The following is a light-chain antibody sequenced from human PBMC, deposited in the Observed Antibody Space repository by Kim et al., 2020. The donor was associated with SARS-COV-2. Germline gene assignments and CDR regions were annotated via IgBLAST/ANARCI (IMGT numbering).Light chain of an antibody. CDR3: QQRSNWPPMYT. V-gene: IGKV3-11*01. J-gene: IGKJ2*01. CDR2: DTS. CDR1: QSVSSS. Sequence: SPGERATRSCRASQSVSSSVAWYQQNPGQAPRLLIYDTSNRATGIPARFSGSGSATDFTLTISSLEPEDFAVYYCQQRSNWPPMYTFGQGTKLEI.